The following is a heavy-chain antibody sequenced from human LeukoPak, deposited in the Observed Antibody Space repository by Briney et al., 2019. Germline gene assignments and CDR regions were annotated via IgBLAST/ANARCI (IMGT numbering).Heavy chain of an antibody. V-gene: IGHV1-46*01. D-gene: IGHD3-22*01. CDR1: GYIFTYYY. CDR3: ARDLLAEGFYDSSGPERIVGAFDI. J-gene: IGHJ3*02. Sequence: ASVKVSCKASGYIFTYYYMHWVRQAPGQGVEWMGIINPSSGSTSSAQKFQGRITMTRDTSTSTIYMELSSLRSEDTAVYYCARDLLAEGFYDSSGPERIVGAFDIWGQGTMVTVSS. CDR2: INPSSGST.